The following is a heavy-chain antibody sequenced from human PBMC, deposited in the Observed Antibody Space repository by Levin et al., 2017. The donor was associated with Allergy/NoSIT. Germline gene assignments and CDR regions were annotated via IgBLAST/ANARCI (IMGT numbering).Heavy chain of an antibody. D-gene: IGHD1-26*01. J-gene: IGHJ4*02. V-gene: IGHV3-15*07. CDR3: TTSGSQSGGILDH. CDR1: GFSFSNVW. CDR2: IKSKAAGGTT. Sequence: GGSLRLSCVASGFSFSNVWMHWVRQAPGKGLEWVGRIKSKAAGGTTDCAAAVKGRFTISRDDSKNTLYLQMSSLESEDTAVYYCTTSGSQSGGILDHWGQGTLVTVSS.